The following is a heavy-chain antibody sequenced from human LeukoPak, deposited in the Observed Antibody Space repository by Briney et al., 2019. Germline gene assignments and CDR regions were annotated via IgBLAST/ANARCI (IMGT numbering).Heavy chain of an antibody. V-gene: IGHV1-18*01. Sequence: ASVKVSCKASGYTFTSYGISWVRQAPGQGLEWMGWINAYNGNTNYAQKLQGRVTMTTDTSTSTAYMELRSLRSDDTAVYYCARDEEYGSGSYFEVAFDIWGQGTMVTVSS. CDR2: INAYNGNT. J-gene: IGHJ3*02. D-gene: IGHD3-10*01. CDR1: GYTFTSYG. CDR3: ARDEEYGSGSYFEVAFDI.